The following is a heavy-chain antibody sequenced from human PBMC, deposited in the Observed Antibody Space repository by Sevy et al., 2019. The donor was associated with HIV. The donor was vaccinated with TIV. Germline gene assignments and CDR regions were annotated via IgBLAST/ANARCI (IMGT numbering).Heavy chain of an antibody. CDR3: ARDFRYFGYGDYFDY. CDR1: GFTFSSYG. J-gene: IGHJ4*02. CDR2: IWYDGSNK. Sequence: GGSLRLSCAASGFTFSSYGMHWVRQAPGKGLEWVAVIWYDGSNKYYADSVKGRFTISRDNSKNTLYLQMNSLRAEDTVVYYCARDFRYFGYGDYFDYWGQGTLVTVSS. D-gene: IGHD5-18*01. V-gene: IGHV3-33*01.